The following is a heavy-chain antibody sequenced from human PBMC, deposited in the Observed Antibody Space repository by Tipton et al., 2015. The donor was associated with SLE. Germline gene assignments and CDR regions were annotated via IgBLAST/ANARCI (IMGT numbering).Heavy chain of an antibody. CDR1: GVSYTSYY. D-gene: IGHD3-22*01. CDR3: ANSDRGVFHI. CDR2: VSHSGTT. J-gene: IGHJ3*02. V-gene: IGHV4-34*01. Sequence: TLSLTCAVYGVSYTSYYWTWVRQAPGKGLEWIGEVSHSGTTKYNPSLKSRLTILLDTSKNQFSLQLTSVTAADTAIYYCANSDRGVFHIWGQGTMVTVS.